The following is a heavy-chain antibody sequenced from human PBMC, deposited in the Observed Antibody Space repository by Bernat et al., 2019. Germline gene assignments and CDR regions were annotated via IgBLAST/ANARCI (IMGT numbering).Heavy chain of an antibody. CDR3: ARLEVTTVDAFDL. CDR2: ITYSGNL. J-gene: IGHJ3*01. CDR1: GGSISSRSYY. D-gene: IGHD4-17*01. V-gene: IGHV4-39*01. Sequence: QLQLQESGPGLVKPLETLSLSCTVSGGSISSRSYYWGWIRQPPWKGLEWIGSITYSGNLYYNPSLKSRVTISVDTSKNQFYLKLSSVTAADAAVYYCARLEVTTVDAFDLWGQGTMVTVSS.